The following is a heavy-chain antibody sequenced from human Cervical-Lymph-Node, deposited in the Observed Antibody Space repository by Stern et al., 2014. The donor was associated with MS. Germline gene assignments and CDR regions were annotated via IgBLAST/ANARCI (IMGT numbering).Heavy chain of an antibody. J-gene: IGHJ5*02. D-gene: IGHD6-6*01. CDR3: ARTWIAVRNTKWFDP. Sequence: QVQLQQWGAGLLKPSETLSLTCAVYGGSFDAFYWSWIRQPPGKGLEWIGEISHSGYTNYNPSPKSRVTISVDTSKNQFSLKMSSVTAADTAVYYCARTWIAVRNTKWFDPWGQGTLVTVSS. V-gene: IGHV4-34*01. CDR1: GGSFDAFY. CDR2: ISHSGYT.